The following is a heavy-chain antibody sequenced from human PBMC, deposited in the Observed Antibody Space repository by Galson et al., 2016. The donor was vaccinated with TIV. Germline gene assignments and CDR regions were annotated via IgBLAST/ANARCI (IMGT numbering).Heavy chain of an antibody. CDR1: GGSISNHY. CDR2: IYYSGST. CDR3: VRGGYCSGGNCRADWFDP. V-gene: IGHV4-59*11. D-gene: IGHD2-15*01. Sequence: SETLSLTCTVSGGSISNHYWSWIRQPPGKGLEYIGYIYYSGSTNYNPSLKSRVTISLATSKNQFSLRLSSVTAADTAFYYCVRGGYCSGGNCRADWFDPWGQGTLVTVSS. J-gene: IGHJ5*02.